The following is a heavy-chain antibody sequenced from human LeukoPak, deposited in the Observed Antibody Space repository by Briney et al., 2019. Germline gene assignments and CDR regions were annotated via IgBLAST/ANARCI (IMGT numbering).Heavy chain of an antibody. CDR2: ISAYNGNT. CDR3: AYDSWYSGSY. D-gene: IGHD1-26*01. J-gene: IGHJ4*02. CDR1: GYTFTSYG. Sequence: ASVKVSFKASGYTFTSYGISWVRQAPGQGLEWMGWISAYNGNTNYAQKLQGRVTMTTDTSMSTAYMELRSLRSDDTAVYYCAYDSWYSGSYWGQGTLVTVSS. V-gene: IGHV1-18*01.